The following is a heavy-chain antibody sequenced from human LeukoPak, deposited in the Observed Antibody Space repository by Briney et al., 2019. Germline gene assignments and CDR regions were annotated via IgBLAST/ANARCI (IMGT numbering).Heavy chain of an antibody. CDR1: GLAFNTYS. J-gene: IGHJ4*02. D-gene: IGHD1-26*01. V-gene: IGHV3-73*01. Sequence: GGSLRLSCAASGLAFNTYSMNWVRQAPGKGLEWVGRIRSKANSYATAYAASVKGRFTISRDDSKNTAYLQMNSLKTEDTAVYYCTRRVEWELPLFDYWGQGTLVTVSS. CDR3: TRRVEWELPLFDY. CDR2: IRSKANSYAT.